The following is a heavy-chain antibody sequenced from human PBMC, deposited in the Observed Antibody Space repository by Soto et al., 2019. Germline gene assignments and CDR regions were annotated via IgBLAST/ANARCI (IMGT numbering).Heavy chain of an antibody. CDR3: ARDYYGPGSYYKDGH. V-gene: IGHV1-2*02. CDR2: INPNSGGT. J-gene: IGHJ4*02. D-gene: IGHD3-10*01. Sequence: ASVKVSCKASGYTFTGYYMHWVRQAPGQGREWMGWINPNSGGTNYAQKFQGRVTMTRDTSISTAYMELSRLRSDDTAVYYCARDYYGPGSYYKDGHWGQGTLVTVSS. CDR1: GYTFTGYY.